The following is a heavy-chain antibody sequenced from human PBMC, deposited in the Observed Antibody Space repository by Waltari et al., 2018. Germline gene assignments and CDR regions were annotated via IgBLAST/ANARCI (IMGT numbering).Heavy chain of an antibody. CDR2: IKQDGTQK. V-gene: IGHV3-7*01. CDR1: GFTFGSHW. J-gene: IGHJ4*02. Sequence: EVQLVESGGGLVQPGGSLRLSCVASGFTFGSHWMSWVRQAPEKGLEWVADIKQDGTQKYYVDSVKGRFTVSRDNHKNSLFLQMNSLRAEDTAVYYCARALPGEITVYDYWAQGALVTVSS. D-gene: IGHD3-10*01. CDR3: ARALPGEITVYDY.